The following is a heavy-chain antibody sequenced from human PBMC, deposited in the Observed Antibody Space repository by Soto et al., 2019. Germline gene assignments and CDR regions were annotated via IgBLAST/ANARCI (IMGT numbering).Heavy chain of an antibody. CDR1: GFTFSSYW. D-gene: IGHD6-6*01. V-gene: IGHV3-7*01. CDR2: RKQEGSEK. J-gene: IGHJ1*01. Sequence: VGSLRLSCAASGFTFSSYWMSWVRQAPGKGLEWVANRKQEGSEKYYVDSVKGRFTISRDNAKNSLYLQMNSLRAEDTAVYYCARYGSSHQGYDAESFQHWGQGTLVTVSS. CDR3: ARYGSSHQGYDAESFQH.